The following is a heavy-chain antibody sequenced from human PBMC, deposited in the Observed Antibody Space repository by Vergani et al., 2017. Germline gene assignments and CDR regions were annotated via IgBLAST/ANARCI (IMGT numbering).Heavy chain of an antibody. J-gene: IGHJ5*02. CDR2: TRPHEDGA. CDR1: GFSFSTYN. CDR3: GKTQGTVVGTWWFDP. V-gene: IGHV3-30*02. D-gene: IGHD1-7*01. Sequence: QEQLVESGGDVVQFGASLRISCAASGFSFSTYNMHWVRQAPGKGLESVTFTRPHEDGAFYSASVRGRFTVSRDNSKNTLYLEMNRLNVDDTAIYYCGKTQGTVVGTWWFDPWGQGTPVTVSS.